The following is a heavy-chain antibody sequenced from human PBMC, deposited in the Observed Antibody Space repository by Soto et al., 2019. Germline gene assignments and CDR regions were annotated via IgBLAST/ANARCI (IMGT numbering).Heavy chain of an antibody. CDR3: ARFQGGNWNYEYYFDY. D-gene: IGHD1-7*01. J-gene: IGHJ4*02. CDR1: GFTFSDYY. CDR2: ISSSSSYT. V-gene: IGHV3-11*06. Sequence: QVRLVESGGGLVKPGGSLRLSCAASGFTFSDYYMSWIRQAPGKGLEWVSYISSSSSYTNYADSVKGRFTISRDNAKNSLYLQMNSLRAEDTAVYYCARFQGGNWNYEYYFDYWGQGTLVTVSS.